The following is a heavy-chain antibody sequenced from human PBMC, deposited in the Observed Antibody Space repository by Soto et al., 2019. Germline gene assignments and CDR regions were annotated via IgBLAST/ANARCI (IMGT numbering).Heavy chain of an antibody. CDR3: ARVSRYSVLLDY. CDR1: GGSISSYY. V-gene: IGHV4-59*01. Sequence: SETLSLTCTVSGGSISSYYWSWIRQPPGKGLEWIGYIYYSGSTNYNPSLKSRVTISVDTSKIQFSLKLSSVTSADAAVYYCARVSRYSVLLDYWGQGTLVTVS. J-gene: IGHJ4*02. D-gene: IGHD3-16*02. CDR2: IYYSGST.